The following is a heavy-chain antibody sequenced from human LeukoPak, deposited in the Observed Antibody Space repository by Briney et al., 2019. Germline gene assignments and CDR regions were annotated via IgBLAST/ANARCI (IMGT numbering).Heavy chain of an antibody. J-gene: IGHJ4*02. CDR2: VDPEDGET. CDR1: GYTFTDYY. V-gene: IGHV1-69-2*01. D-gene: IGHD1-26*01. CDR3: ATENFEVGATLLDY. Sequence: ASVKVSCKVSGYTFTDYYMHWVPQAPGKGLEWMGLVDPEDGETIYAEKFQGRVTITADTSTDTAYMELSSLRSEDTAVYYCATENFEVGATLLDYWGQGTLVTVSS.